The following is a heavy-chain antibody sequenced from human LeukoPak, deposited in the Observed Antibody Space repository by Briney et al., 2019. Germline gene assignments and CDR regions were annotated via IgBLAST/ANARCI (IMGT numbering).Heavy chain of an antibody. CDR1: GFTFSNYA. Sequence: GGSLRLSCAASGFTFSNYALSWVRQAPGKGLEWVSGISASGGSTYYADSVKGRFTISRDNSKNTLYLQINSLRADDTAVFYCAKDGGRAAAGTVDSWGQGALVTVSS. CDR2: ISASGGST. D-gene: IGHD6-13*01. V-gene: IGHV3-23*01. J-gene: IGHJ4*02. CDR3: AKDGGRAAAGTVDS.